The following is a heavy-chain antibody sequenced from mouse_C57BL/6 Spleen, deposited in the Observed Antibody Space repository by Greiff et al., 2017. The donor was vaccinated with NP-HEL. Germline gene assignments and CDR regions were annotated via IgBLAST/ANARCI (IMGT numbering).Heavy chain of an antibody. Sequence: EVMLVESGEGLVKPGGSLKLSCAASGFTFSSYAMSWVRQTPEKRLEWVAYISSGGDYIDYADTVKGRFTISRDNARNTLYLQMSSLKSEDTAMYYCTRENYGSSGYYFDYWGQGTTLTVSS. D-gene: IGHD1-1*01. V-gene: IGHV5-9-1*02. J-gene: IGHJ2*01. CDR1: GFTFSSYA. CDR2: ISSGGDYI. CDR3: TRENYGSSGYYFDY.